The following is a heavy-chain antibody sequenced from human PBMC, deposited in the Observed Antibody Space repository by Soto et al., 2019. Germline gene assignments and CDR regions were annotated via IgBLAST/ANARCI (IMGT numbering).Heavy chain of an antibody. V-gene: IGHV1-3*01. CDR2: INAGNGNT. CDR1: GYTFTSYA. CDR3: ARDLGYCSSTSCYVFDY. Sequence: QVQLVQSGAEVKKPGASVKVSCKASGYTFTSYAMHWVRQAPGQRLARMGWINAGNGNTKYSQKFQGRVTITRDTSASSAYMELSSLRSEDTAVYYCARDLGYCSSTSCYVFDYWGQGTLVTVSS. D-gene: IGHD2-2*01. J-gene: IGHJ4*02.